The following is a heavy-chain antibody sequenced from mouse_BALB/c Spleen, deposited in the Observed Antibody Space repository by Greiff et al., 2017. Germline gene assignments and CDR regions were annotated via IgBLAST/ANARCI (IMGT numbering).Heavy chain of an antibody. CDR2: IYPGGGYT. J-gene: IGHJ2*01. V-gene: IGHV1-63*02. Sequence: QVQLQQSGAELVRPGTSVKISCKASGYTFTNYWLGWVKQRPGHGLEWIGDIYPGGGYTNYNEKFKGKATLTADTSSSTAYMQLSSLTSEDSAVYFCARRGFGAYYFDYWGQGTTLTVSS. CDR3: ARRGFGAYYFDY. CDR1: GYTFTNYW.